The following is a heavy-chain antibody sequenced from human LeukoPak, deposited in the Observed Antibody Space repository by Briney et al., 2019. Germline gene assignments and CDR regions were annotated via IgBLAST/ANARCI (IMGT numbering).Heavy chain of an antibody. J-gene: IGHJ5*02. Sequence: PSETLSLTCSVSGGSISSSSYYWNWIRQSPGKGLEWIGYILSSGSTHHNPSLTSRISLSVDTSKNQFSLKLSSVTAADTAVYYCARRVISEFSIDKGNWLDPWGQGTLVTVSS. D-gene: IGHD3-3*02. CDR3: ARRVISEFSIDKGNWLDP. V-gene: IGHV4-61*05. CDR1: GGSISSSSYY. CDR2: ILSSGST.